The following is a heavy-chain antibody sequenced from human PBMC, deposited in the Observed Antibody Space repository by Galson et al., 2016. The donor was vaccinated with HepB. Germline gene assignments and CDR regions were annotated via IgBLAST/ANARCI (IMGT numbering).Heavy chain of an antibody. CDR2: IWYDGSNK. CDR3: AVGFGEGIGGSMDY. Sequence: SLRLSCAASGITFSAYGLHWVRQAPGKGLEWVALIWYDGSNKYYADSVKGRFTISRDNSKNTLYLQMNSLRAEDTAVYYCAVGFGEGIGGSMDYWGQGTLVTVSS. V-gene: IGHV3-33*01. D-gene: IGHD2-15*01. J-gene: IGHJ4*02. CDR1: GITFSAYG.